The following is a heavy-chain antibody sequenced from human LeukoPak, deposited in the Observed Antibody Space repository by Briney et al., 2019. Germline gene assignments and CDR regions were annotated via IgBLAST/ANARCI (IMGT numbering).Heavy chain of an antibody. CDR3: ARRSDLYYYGSGSRQGGMDV. J-gene: IGHJ6*02. Sequence: GASVKVSCKASGYTFTGYYMHWVRQAPGQGLEWMGWINPNSGGTNYAQKFQGRVTMTRDTSISTAYMELSRLRSDDTAVYYCARRSDLYYYGSGSRQGGMDVWGQGTTVTVSS. D-gene: IGHD3-10*01. CDR1: GYTFTGYY. CDR2: INPNSGGT. V-gene: IGHV1-2*02.